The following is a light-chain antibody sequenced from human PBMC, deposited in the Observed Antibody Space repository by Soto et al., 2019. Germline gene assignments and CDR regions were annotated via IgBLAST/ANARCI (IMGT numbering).Light chain of an antibody. V-gene: IGKV3-11*01. CDR2: DAF. CDR1: QSVTDF. Sequence: EIVLTQSPVTLSLSPGERATLSCRASQSVTDFLAWYQQKPGQAPRLLIYDAFNRATGIPARFSGSGSGTDFTLTISSLEPEDFAVYYCQQRSKWPLTFGGGTKVDIK. J-gene: IGKJ4*01. CDR3: QQRSKWPLT.